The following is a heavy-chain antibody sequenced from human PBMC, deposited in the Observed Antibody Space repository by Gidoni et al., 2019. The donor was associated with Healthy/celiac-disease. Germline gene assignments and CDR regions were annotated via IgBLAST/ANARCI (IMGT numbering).Heavy chain of an antibody. D-gene: IGHD1-26*01. CDR2: ISYDGSNK. CDR3: AKDPGDGSQEGNWFDP. CDR1: GFTSSTYG. Sequence: QVQLGESGGDVVQPGRSLRLSFAASGFTSSTYGMHWVRQAPGKGLEGVAVISYDGSNKYYADSGKGRFTISRDNSKNTLYLQMNSLRAEDTAVYYCAKDPGDGSQEGNWFDPWGQGTLVTVSS. V-gene: IGHV3-30*18. J-gene: IGHJ5*02.